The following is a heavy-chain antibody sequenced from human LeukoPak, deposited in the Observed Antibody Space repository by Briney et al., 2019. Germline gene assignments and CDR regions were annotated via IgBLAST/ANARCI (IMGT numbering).Heavy chain of an antibody. CDR1: GFTVSSNY. CDR2: IYSGGST. D-gene: IGHD1-1*01. J-gene: IGHJ4*02. Sequence: GGSLRLSCAASGFTVSSNYMSWVPQAPGKGLEWVSLIYSGGSTSYADSVKGRFTFSRDNSKNTLYLQMNSLRAEDTAVYYCARDRVNWNDVGGLFDYWGQGTLVTVSS. CDR3: ARDRVNWNDVGGLFDY. V-gene: IGHV3-53*01.